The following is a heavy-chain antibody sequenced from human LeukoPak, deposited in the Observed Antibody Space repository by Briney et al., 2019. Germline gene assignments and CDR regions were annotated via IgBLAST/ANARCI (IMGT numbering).Heavy chain of an antibody. CDR2: ILPDGSEK. Sequence: GGSLRLSCAASDFTFSFYWMTWVRQAPGEGLEWVANILPDGSEKYYLDSVKGRFTISRDNPTNSLYLQLNSLRAEDTAIYYCAKDLTYYYDSTGYYFDYWGQGTLVTVSS. CDR1: DFTFSFYW. D-gene: IGHD3-22*01. J-gene: IGHJ4*02. V-gene: IGHV3-7*03. CDR3: AKDLTYYYDSTGYYFDY.